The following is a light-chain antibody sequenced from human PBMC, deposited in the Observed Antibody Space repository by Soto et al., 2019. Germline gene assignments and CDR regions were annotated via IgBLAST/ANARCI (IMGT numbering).Light chain of an antibody. CDR3: QQYYNTPT. CDR2: WAS. J-gene: IGKJ4*01. V-gene: IGKV4-1*01. CDR1: QNLLSRSDNKNY. Sequence: DIVMTQSADSLAVSLGERATINCKSSQNLLSRSDNKNYLGWYQHKPGQPPKLLISWASTRESGVPDRFSGSGSGTDFTLTISSLQAEDVAVYYCQQYYNTPTFGGGTKVEIK.